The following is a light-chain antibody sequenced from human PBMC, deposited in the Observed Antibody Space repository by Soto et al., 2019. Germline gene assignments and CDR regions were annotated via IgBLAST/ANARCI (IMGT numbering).Light chain of an antibody. J-gene: IGKJ5*01. Sequence: IVLTKSPATLSLSPGERATLSCRASQSVSSTYLAWYQQRPGQAPRLLIFGASSRATGIPDRFSGSGSGTDFTLTVGRLEPEDFAVYFCQQAGTSPVTFGQGTRLEI. CDR2: GAS. V-gene: IGKV3-20*01. CDR1: QSVSSTY. CDR3: QQAGTSPVT.